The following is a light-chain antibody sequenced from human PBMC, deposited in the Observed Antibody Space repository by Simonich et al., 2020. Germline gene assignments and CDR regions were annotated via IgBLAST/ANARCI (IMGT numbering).Light chain of an antibody. V-gene: IGKV4-1*01. CDR2: WAS. J-gene: IGKJ1*01. CDR1: QSVLYSSNHKNY. CDR3: QQYYSTPSWT. Sequence: DIVMTQSPDSLAVSLGERATINGKSSQSVLYSSNHKNYLAWYQQKPGQPHKLLIYWASTRESWVPDRFSGSGSGTDFTLPISSLQAEDVAVYYCQQYYSTPSWTFGQGTKVEIK.